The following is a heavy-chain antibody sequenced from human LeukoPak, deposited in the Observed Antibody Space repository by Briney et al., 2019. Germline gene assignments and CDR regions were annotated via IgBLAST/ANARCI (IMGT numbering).Heavy chain of an antibody. CDR3: AKGEGGNWGSYYFDY. CDR2: ISGSGGST. J-gene: IGHJ4*02. D-gene: IGHD7-27*01. CDR1: GGSISSGDYY. V-gene: IGHV3-23*01. Sequence: SSETLSLTCTVSGGSISSGDYYWSWVRQAPGKGLEWVSAISGSGGSTYYADSVKGRFTIARDNTKNTLYLQMNSLRGEDTAVYYCAKGEGGNWGSYYFDYWGQGTLVTVS.